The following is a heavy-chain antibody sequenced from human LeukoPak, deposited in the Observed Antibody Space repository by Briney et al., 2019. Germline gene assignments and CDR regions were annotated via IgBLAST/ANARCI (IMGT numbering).Heavy chain of an antibody. CDR2: IKEDGSVR. D-gene: IGHD6-13*01. CDR3: AKLSSSWPFDY. Sequence: GGSLRLSCEGSAFIFSSHWMNWVRQTPGKGLEWVASIKEDGSVRQYVDSVKGRFSISRDNTKGSLFLQMNSLRAEDTAVYYCAKLSSSWPFDYWGQGTLVTVSS. V-gene: IGHV3-7*01. CDR1: AFIFSSHW. J-gene: IGHJ4*02.